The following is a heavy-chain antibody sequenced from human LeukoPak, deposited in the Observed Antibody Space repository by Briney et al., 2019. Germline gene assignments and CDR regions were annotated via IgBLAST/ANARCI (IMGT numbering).Heavy chain of an antibody. Sequence: SETLSLTCTVSGGSISSYYWSWIRQPPGKGLEWIGYIYTSGSTNYNPSLKSRVTISVDTSKNQFSLKLSSVTAADTGVYYCARHGNYYGSGDDYWGQGTLVTVSS. CDR3: ARHGNYYGSGDDY. V-gene: IGHV4-4*09. J-gene: IGHJ4*02. D-gene: IGHD3-10*01. CDR1: GGSISSYY. CDR2: IYTSGST.